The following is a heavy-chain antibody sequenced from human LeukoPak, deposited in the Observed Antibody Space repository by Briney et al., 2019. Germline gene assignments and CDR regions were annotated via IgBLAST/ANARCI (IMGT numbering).Heavy chain of an antibody. CDR2: INHSGST. V-gene: IGHV4-34*01. J-gene: IGHJ6*03. CDR1: GGSISGYY. D-gene: IGHD4-17*01. CDR3: ARDDYGDFYYYYYMDV. Sequence: SETLSLTCAVYGGSISGYYWSWIRQPPGKGLEWIGEINHSGSTNYNPSLKSRVTISVDTSKNQFSLKLSSVTAADTAVYYCARDDYGDFYYYYYMDVWGKGTTVTVSS.